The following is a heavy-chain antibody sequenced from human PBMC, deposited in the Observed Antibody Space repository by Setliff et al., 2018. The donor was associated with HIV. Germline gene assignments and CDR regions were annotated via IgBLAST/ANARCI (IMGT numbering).Heavy chain of an antibody. Sequence: PSQTLSLTCTVSGGSISSTTYWGWIRQSPGAGLEWIGNIYYFGITNYNPSLKSRVTISEDTSRNQFSLNLTSVTAADTAVYYCARSKTFYDFWGGYYTGIPYWGQGTLVTVSS. CDR3: ARSKTFYDFWGGYYTGIPY. J-gene: IGHJ4*02. V-gene: IGHV4-39*07. CDR2: IYYFGIT. CDR1: GGSISSTTY. D-gene: IGHD3-3*01.